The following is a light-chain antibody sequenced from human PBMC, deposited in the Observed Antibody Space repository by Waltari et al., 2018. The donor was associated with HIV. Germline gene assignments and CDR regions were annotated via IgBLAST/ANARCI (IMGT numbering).Light chain of an antibody. CDR1: QSVSSY. Sequence: EIALTQSPATLSLSPGASATLSCRASQSVSSYLAWYQQKPGQAPRLLIYDASNRATGIPARFSGSGSGTDFTLTISSLEPEDFAVYYGQQRSNWPPSFGGGTKVEIK. J-gene: IGKJ4*01. CDR2: DAS. V-gene: IGKV3-11*01. CDR3: QQRSNWPPS.